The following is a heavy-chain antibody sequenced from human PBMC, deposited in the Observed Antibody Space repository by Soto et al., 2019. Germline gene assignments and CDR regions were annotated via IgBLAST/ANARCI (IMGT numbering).Heavy chain of an antibody. CDR1: GYTFTSYG. J-gene: IGHJ4*02. CDR3: ARWDYGDYARFDY. CDR2: MNPNSGNT. Sequence: ASVKVSCKASGYTFTSYGINWVRQATGQGLEWMGWMNPNSGNTGYAQKFQGRVTMTRNTSISTAYMELSSLRSEDTAVYYCARWDYGDYARFDYWGQGTLVTVSS. V-gene: IGHV1-8*02. D-gene: IGHD4-17*01.